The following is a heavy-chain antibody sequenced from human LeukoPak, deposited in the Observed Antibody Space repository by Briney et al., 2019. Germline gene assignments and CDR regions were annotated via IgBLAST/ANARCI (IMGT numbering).Heavy chain of an antibody. CDR3: AKDDAWLQYND. CDR1: GFTFNSYT. V-gene: IGHV3-23*01. J-gene: IGHJ4*02. D-gene: IGHD5-24*01. Sequence: PGGSLRLSCAASGFTFNSYTMSWVRQAPGKGLEWVSGISPSGDIKYYVDSVKGRFTVSRDNSKNTLYLQINSLRDEDTAVYYCAKDDAWLQYNDWGQGTLVTVSS. CDR2: ISPSGDIK.